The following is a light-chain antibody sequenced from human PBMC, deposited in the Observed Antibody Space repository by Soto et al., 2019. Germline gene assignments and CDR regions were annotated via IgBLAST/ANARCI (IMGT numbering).Light chain of an antibody. V-gene: IGLV2-18*02. CDR1: SSGVGSYNR. Sequence: QSVLTQPPSVSGSPGQSVAVSCTGTSSGVGSYNRVSWYQQPPGTAPKLIIYEVNNRPSGVPDRFSGSKSGNTASLTISGLQAEDQADYYCSSFTTSTTYVFGTGTKLTVL. CDR2: EVN. CDR3: SSFTTSTTYV. J-gene: IGLJ1*01.